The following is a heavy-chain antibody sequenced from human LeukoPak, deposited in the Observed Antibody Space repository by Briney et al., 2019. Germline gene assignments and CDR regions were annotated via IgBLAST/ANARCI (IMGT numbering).Heavy chain of an antibody. Sequence: EASVKVSCKASGYTFTGYYMHWVRQAPGQGLEWMGWINPNSGATKYAQKFQGRVTMTRDTSISTGYMELSRLRSDDTAVYYCARKYDILTDNDNWFDPWGQGTLVTVSS. CDR3: ARKYDILTDNDNWFDP. V-gene: IGHV1-2*02. CDR1: GYTFTGYY. CDR2: INPNSGAT. J-gene: IGHJ5*02. D-gene: IGHD3-9*01.